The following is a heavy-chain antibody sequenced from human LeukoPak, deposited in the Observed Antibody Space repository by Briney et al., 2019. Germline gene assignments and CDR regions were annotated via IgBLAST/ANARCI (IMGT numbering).Heavy chain of an antibody. J-gene: IGHJ3*02. CDR2: IYTSGST. CDR1: GGSISSGSYY. D-gene: IGHD3-3*01. V-gene: IGHV4-61*02. Sequence: SQTLSLTCTVSGGSISSGSYYWSWIRQPAGKGLEWIGRIYTSGSTNYNPSLKSRVTISVDTSKNQFSLKLSSVTAADTAVYYCARGRITIFGAVTAALGIWGQGTMVTVSS. CDR3: ARGRITIFGAVTAALGI.